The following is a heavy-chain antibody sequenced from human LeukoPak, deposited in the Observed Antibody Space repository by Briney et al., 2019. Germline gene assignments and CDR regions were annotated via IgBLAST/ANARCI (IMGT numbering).Heavy chain of an antibody. J-gene: IGHJ4*02. CDR2: IIPILGIA. V-gene: IGHV1-69*02. Sequence: ASVKVSCKASGGTFSSYTISWVRQAPGQGLEWMGRIIPILGIANYAQEFQGRVTITADKSTSTAYMELSSLRSEDTAVYYCARALKVCSSTSCDDYWGQGTLVTVSS. CDR1: GGTFSSYT. D-gene: IGHD2-2*01. CDR3: ARALKVCSSTSCDDY.